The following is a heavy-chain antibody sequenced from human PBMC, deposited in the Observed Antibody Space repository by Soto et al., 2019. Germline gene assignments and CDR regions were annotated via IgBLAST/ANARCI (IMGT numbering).Heavy chain of an antibody. Sequence: GGSLRLSCTASGFTFGAYAMGWVRQAPGKGLEWVGFIRSEAYGGTTEYAVSVKGRFTISRDDSKSIAYLQMNSLKSEDTAVYFCTRVIVVAVLYYFEYWGQGSLVTVSS. CDR3: TRVIVVAVLYYFEY. V-gene: IGHV3-49*04. CDR2: IRSEAYGGTT. CDR1: GFTFGAYA. J-gene: IGHJ4*02. D-gene: IGHD3-22*01.